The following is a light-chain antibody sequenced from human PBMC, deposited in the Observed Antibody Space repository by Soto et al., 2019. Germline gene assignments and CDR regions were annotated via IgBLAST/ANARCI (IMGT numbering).Light chain of an antibody. Sequence: DIQMTQSPSSLSASVGDRVTITCRASQSISNYLNWYQQKPGKAPKLLIYAASSLQSGVPSRFSGSGSGTDFTLTISSLQPEDFATYYCQQGYSTPPITFGQGTRLEIK. V-gene: IGKV1-39*01. CDR1: QSISNY. CDR3: QQGYSTPPIT. CDR2: AAS. J-gene: IGKJ5*01.